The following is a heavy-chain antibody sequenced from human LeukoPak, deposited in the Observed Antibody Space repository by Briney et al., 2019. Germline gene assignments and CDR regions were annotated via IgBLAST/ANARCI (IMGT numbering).Heavy chain of an antibody. Sequence: GGSLRLSCAASGFTFSVYAMSWVRQAPGKGLEWVSAISGSGGSTYYADSVKGRFTISRDNSKNTLYLQVNSLRAEDTAVYYCARQVYCGGDCYKPIDYWGQGTLVTVSS. J-gene: IGHJ4*02. CDR2: ISGSGGST. D-gene: IGHD2-21*01. CDR3: ARQVYCGGDCYKPIDY. CDR1: GFTFSVYA. V-gene: IGHV3-23*01.